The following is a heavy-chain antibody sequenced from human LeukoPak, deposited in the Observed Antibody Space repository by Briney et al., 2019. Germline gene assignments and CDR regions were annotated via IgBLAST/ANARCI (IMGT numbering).Heavy chain of an antibody. V-gene: IGHV1-69*04. CDR3: ARALGIAVAGSKY. J-gene: IGHJ4*02. CDR1: GGTFSSYA. CDR2: IIPILGIA. D-gene: IGHD6-19*01. Sequence: SVKVSCKASGGTFSSYAICWVRQAPGQGLEWMGRIIPILGIANYAQKFQGRVTITADKSTSTAYMELSSLRSEDTAVYYCARALGIAVAGSKYWGQGTLVTVSS.